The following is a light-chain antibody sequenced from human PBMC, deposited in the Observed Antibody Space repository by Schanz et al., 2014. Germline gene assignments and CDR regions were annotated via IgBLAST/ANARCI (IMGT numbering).Light chain of an antibody. CDR1: QSVSSSY. Sequence: EIVLTQSPGTLSLSPGERATLSCRASQSVSSSYLAWYQQKPGQAPRLLIYDASHRATGIPVRFSGSGTGTDFTLTISSLEPEDFAVYYCQRRSNWPYTFGQGTKLEIK. J-gene: IGKJ2*01. V-gene: IGKV3D-20*02. CDR2: DAS. CDR3: QRRSNWPYT.